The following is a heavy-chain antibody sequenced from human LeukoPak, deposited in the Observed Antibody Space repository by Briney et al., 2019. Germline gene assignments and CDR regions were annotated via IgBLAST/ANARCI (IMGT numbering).Heavy chain of an antibody. Sequence: GGSLRLSCAASGFTFSSYAMSWVRQAPGKGLEWVSAISSSGGSTFYADSVKGRFTISRDNSKNTLYLQMNSLRAEDTAVYYCAKGVLVSYYFDYWGQGTLVTVSS. CDR2: ISSSGGST. D-gene: IGHD4/OR15-4a*01. CDR3: AKGVLVSYYFDY. CDR1: GFTFSSYA. V-gene: IGHV3-23*01. J-gene: IGHJ4*02.